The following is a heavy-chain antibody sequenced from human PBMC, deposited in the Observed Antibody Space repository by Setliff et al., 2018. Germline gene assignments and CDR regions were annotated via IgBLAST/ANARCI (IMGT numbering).Heavy chain of an antibody. CDR2: INPKSGVT. V-gene: IGHV1-2*02. CDR1: GFTFAGYY. J-gene: IGHJ6*03. D-gene: IGHD1-26*01. Sequence: ASVKVSCKASGFTFAGYYIHWVRQAPRQGLEWLGWINPKSGVTSYAQSFQGRIAMTRDTSINTVYMELNSLTSDDAAVYFCAREGGLQGATSYYYFYNYINVWGKGTKVTVSS. CDR3: AREGGLQGATSYYYFYNYINV.